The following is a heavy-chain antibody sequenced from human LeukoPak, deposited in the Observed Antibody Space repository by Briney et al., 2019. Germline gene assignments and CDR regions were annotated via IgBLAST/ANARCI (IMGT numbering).Heavy chain of an antibody. CDR1: GGSISSYY. CDR3: ARDQTAGYDPTLPYYYYMDV. Sequence: PSETLSLTCTVSGGSISSYYWSCLRQPAGKGLEWIGRIYMSGSTNYNSSLKSRVTISVDKSKNQLSLKLTSVTAADTAVYYCARDQTAGYDPTLPYYYYMDVWGKGTTVTVSS. CDR2: IYMSGST. V-gene: IGHV4-4*07. D-gene: IGHD5-12*01. J-gene: IGHJ6*03.